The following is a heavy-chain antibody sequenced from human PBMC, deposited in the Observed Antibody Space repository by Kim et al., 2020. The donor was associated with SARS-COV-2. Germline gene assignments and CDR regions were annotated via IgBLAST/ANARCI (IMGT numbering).Heavy chain of an antibody. J-gene: IGHJ4*02. CDR2: INHSGST. V-gene: IGHV4-34*01. D-gene: IGHD5-12*01. CDR1: GGSFSGYY. CDR3: ARLGMRWLQPTLDY. Sequence: SETLSLTCAVYGGSFSGYYWSWIRQPPGKGLEWIGEINHSGSTNYNPSLMSRVTISVDTSKNQFSLKLSSVTAAATAVYYCARLGMRWLQPTLDYWGQGTLVTVSS.